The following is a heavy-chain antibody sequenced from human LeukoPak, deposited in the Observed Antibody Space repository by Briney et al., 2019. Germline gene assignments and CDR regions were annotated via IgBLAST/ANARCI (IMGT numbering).Heavy chain of an antibody. V-gene: IGHV3-21*01. CDR1: GFTFSSYV. J-gene: IGHJ6*03. Sequence: GGSLRLSCAASGFTFSSYVMHWVRQAPGKGLEWVSSISSSSSYIYYADSVKGRFTISRDNAKNSLYLQMNSLRAEDTAVYYCAKGGIAVAGTSYYYYMDVWGKGTTVTISS. CDR2: ISSSSSYI. D-gene: IGHD6-19*01. CDR3: AKGGIAVAGTSYYYYMDV.